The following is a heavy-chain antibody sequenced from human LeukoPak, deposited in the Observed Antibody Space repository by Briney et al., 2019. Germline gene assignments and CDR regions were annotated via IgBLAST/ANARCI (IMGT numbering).Heavy chain of an antibody. J-gene: IGHJ4*02. CDR1: GFTFSSYE. D-gene: IGHD6-19*01. Sequence: GGSLRLSCAASGFTFSSYEMNWVRQAPGKGLEWVSYISSSGSTTYYADSVKGRFTISRDNAKNSLYLQMNSLRAEDTAVYYCARDRGLAVAGTAEFDYWGQGTLVNVSS. V-gene: IGHV3-48*03. CDR3: ARDRGLAVAGTAEFDY. CDR2: ISSSGSTT.